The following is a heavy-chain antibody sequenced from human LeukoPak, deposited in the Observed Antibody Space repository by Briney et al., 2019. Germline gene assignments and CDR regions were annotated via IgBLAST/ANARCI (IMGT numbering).Heavy chain of an antibody. CDR2: ISSSSSTI. CDR1: GFTFSSYS. CDR3: AREVANDAFDI. V-gene: IGHV3-48*04. Sequence: GGSLRLSCAASGFTFSSYSMNWVRQAPGKGLEWVSYISSSSSTIYYADSVKGRFTISRDNAKNSLYLQMNSLRAEDTAVYYCAREVANDAFDIWGQGTMVTVSS. J-gene: IGHJ3*02. D-gene: IGHD2-15*01.